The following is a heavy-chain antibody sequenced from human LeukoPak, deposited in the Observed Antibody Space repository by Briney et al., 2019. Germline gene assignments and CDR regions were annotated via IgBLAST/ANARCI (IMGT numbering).Heavy chain of an antibody. D-gene: IGHD6-13*01. J-gene: IGHJ4*02. CDR1: GGSINSGDYY. V-gene: IGHV4-31*03. Sequence: SETLSLTCTVSGGSINSGDYYWSWIRQHPGKGLEWIGYIHYSGSTYYNPSLKSRLTISVDTSNNQFSLKLSSVTAADTAVYYCARQRYSSSWGYFDYWGQGTLVTVSS. CDR2: IHYSGST. CDR3: ARQRYSSSWGYFDY.